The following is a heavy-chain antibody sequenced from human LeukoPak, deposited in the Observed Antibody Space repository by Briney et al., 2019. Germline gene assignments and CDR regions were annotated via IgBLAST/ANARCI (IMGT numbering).Heavy chain of an antibody. Sequence: SETLSLTCAVSGGSISSSNWWSWVRQPPGKGLEWIGEIYHSGSTNYNPSLKSRVTISVDKSKNQFSLKLSSVTAADTAVYYCARHRGSGSPSDYYYYMDVWGKGTTVTISS. CDR2: IYHSGST. D-gene: IGHD3-10*01. V-gene: IGHV4-4*02. CDR1: GGSISSSNW. J-gene: IGHJ6*03. CDR3: ARHRGSGSPSDYYYYMDV.